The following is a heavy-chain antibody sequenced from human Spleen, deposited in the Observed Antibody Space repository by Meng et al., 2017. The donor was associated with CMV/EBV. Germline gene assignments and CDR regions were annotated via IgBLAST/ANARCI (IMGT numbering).Heavy chain of an antibody. D-gene: IGHD6-19*01. CDR2: IFYSGAT. Sequence: SETLSLTCTVSGASIRSNSYYWSWIRQPPGKGLAWIGSIFYSGATYYNPSLKSRVTMSVDTSKNQFSLKLSSVTAADTAVYYCARDHRSASYGRWFDPWGQGTLVTVSS. V-gene: IGHV4-39*02. J-gene: IGHJ5*02. CDR3: ARDHRSASYGRWFDP. CDR1: GASIRSNSYY.